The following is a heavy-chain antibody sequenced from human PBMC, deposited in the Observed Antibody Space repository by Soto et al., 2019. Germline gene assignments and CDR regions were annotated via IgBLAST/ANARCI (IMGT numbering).Heavy chain of an antibody. J-gene: IGHJ4*02. V-gene: IGHV4-4*07. Sequence: SETLSLTCTVSGGSISTYYWSWIRQPAGKGLEWIGCIYASGSTNYNPSLKSRVTMSVATSKNQFSLKLSSVTAADTAVYYCARGGMVIIPTATAFDYWGQGTLVTVSS. CDR3: ARGGMVIIPTATAFDY. CDR1: GGSISTYY. D-gene: IGHD2-2*01. CDR2: IYASGST.